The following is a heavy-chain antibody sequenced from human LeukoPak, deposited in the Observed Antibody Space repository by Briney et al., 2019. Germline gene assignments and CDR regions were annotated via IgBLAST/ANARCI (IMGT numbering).Heavy chain of an antibody. D-gene: IGHD1-1*01. CDR2: ISYDGSNK. CDR3: AKSPPPHDRFDY. Sequence: GGSLRLSCAASGFTFSSYGMHWVRQAPGKGLEWVAVISYDGSNKYYADSVKGRFTISRDNSKNTLYLQMNSLRAEDTAVYYCAKSPPPHDRFDYWGQGTLVTVSS. CDR1: GFTFSSYG. J-gene: IGHJ4*02. V-gene: IGHV3-30*18.